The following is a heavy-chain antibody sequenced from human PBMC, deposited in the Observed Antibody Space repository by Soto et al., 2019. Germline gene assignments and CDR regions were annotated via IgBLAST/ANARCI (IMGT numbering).Heavy chain of an antibody. Sequence: EASVKVSCKASGYTFITYGITWVRQATGQGLEWMGWMNPNNGNTGYAQKFQGRVTMTRNTSISTAYMELSSLRSEDTAVYYCARAWVVVTAPDYWGQGTLVTVSS. CDR2: MNPNNGNT. V-gene: IGHV1-8*02. CDR3: ARAWVVVTAPDY. CDR1: GYTFITYG. J-gene: IGHJ4*02. D-gene: IGHD2-21*02.